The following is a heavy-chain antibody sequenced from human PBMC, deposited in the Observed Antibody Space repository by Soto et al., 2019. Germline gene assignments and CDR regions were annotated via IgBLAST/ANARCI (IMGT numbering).Heavy chain of an antibody. D-gene: IGHD3-10*01. J-gene: IGHJ3*02. CDR2: TSYDGNTQNR. CDR3: VGEARVNTPHDAFDI. Sequence: QVQLVESGGGVVQPGRSLRLSCAASGFIFSTYLMHWVRQAPGRGLEWVAVTSYDGNTQNRYYADSVKGRFTISRDNSKNTVYLQTNSLATEDTALYYCVGEARVNTPHDAFDIWGQRTLVTVSS. CDR1: GFIFSTYL. V-gene: IGHV3-30-3*01.